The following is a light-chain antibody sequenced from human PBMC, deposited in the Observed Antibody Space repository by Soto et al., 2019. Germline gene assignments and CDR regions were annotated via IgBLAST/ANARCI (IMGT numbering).Light chain of an antibody. CDR2: DAS. Sequence: EIVLTQSPATLSLSPGERATLSCRASQSVSSYLAWYQQKPGQAPRLLIYDASNRATGIPARFSGSGSGTDFTLPISSLEPEDFAVYYCQQRGNWPWTFGQGTKVELK. V-gene: IGKV3-11*01. CDR1: QSVSSY. J-gene: IGKJ1*01. CDR3: QQRGNWPWT.